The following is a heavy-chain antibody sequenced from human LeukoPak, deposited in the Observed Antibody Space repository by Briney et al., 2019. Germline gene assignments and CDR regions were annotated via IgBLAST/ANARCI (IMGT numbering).Heavy chain of an antibody. D-gene: IGHD6-19*01. J-gene: IGHJ5*02. CDR1: GFTFSSYG. CDR3: AKDLSSGWTNWFDP. CDR2: ISYDGSNK. V-gene: IGHV3-30*18. Sequence: PGRSLRLFCAASGFTFSSYGMHWVRQAPGKGLEWVAVISYDGSNKYYADSVKGRFTISRDNSKNTLYLQMNSLRAEDTAVYYCAKDLSSGWTNWFDPWGQGTLVTVSS.